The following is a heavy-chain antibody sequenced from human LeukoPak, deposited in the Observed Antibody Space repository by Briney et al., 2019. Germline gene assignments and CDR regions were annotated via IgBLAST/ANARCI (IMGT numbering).Heavy chain of an antibody. Sequence: GGSLRLSCAASGFTFSNYWMHWVRHAPGKGLVWVSRINSDGCSATYAGSVEGRFTISRDNAKNSLYLQMNSLRAEDTAVYYCARDLYGSGSSFDYWGQGTLVTVSS. D-gene: IGHD3-10*01. J-gene: IGHJ4*02. CDR2: INSDGCSA. CDR3: ARDLYGSGSSFDY. CDR1: GFTFSNYW. V-gene: IGHV3-74*01.